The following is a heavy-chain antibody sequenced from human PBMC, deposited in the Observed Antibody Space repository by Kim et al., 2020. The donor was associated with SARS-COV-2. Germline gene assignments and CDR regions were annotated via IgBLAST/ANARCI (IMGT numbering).Heavy chain of an antibody. Sequence: GGSLRLSCAASGFTFSNAWMSWVRQAPGKGLEWVGRIKSKTDGGTTDYAAPVKGRFTISRDDSKNTLYLQMNSLKTEDTAVYYCTTDLSSSVEMATITKDAFDIWGQGTMVTVSS. CDR3: TTDLSSSVEMATITKDAFDI. J-gene: IGHJ3*02. CDR2: IKSKTDGGTT. CDR1: GFTFSNAW. V-gene: IGHV3-15*01. D-gene: IGHD5-12*01.